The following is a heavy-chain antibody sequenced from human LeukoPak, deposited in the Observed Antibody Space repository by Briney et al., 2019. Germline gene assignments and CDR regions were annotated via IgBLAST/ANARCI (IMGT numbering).Heavy chain of an antibody. CDR3: ARGNIAVPGTPYYFEY. CDR2: MNPNSGNT. CDR1: GYTFSSSD. D-gene: IGHD6-19*01. J-gene: IGHJ4*02. Sequence: ASVKVSCKASGYTFSSSDINWVRQATGQGLEWMGWMNPNSGNTYYAQRFQGRVTMTRDTSISTAYMEVSSLRSEDTAVYYCARGNIAVPGTPYYFEYWGQGTLVTVSS. V-gene: IGHV1-8*01.